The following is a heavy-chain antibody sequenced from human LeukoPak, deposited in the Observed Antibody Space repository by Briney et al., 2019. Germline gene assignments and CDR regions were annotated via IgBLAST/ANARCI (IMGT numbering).Heavy chain of an antibody. J-gene: IGHJ4*02. CDR2: IYYSGST. CDR1: GGSISSGGYC. V-gene: IGHV4-31*03. D-gene: IGHD3-10*01. CDR3: ARDGYGSGSYYY. Sequence: SETLSLTCTVSGGSISSGGYCWSWIRQHPGKGLEWIGYIYYSGSTYYNPSLKSRVTISVDTSKNQFSLKLSSVTAADTAVYYCARDGYGSGSYYYWGQGTLVTVSS.